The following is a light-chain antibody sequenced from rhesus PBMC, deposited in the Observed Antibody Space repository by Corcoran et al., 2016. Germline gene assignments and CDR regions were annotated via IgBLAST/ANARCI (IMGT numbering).Light chain of an antibody. J-gene: IGKJ2*01. Sequence: ETVVTQSPATLSLSPGERATLSCRASQSVGSYFAWYQQKPGQAPRLLIYGASRRATGIPDRFSGRGSGTDFPITSSSLEPEDVGVYYWQQSSNLYSFGQGTKVEIK. V-gene: IGKV3-24*04. CDR2: GAS. CDR1: QSVGSY. CDR3: QQSSNLYS.